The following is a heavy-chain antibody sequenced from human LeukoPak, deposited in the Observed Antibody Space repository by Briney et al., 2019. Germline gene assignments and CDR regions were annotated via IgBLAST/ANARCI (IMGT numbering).Heavy chain of an antibody. V-gene: IGHV3-7*01. Sequence: GGSLRLSCAASGFTFTHFWMSWVRQAPGKGPEWVANIKQDGSDKYYVDSVKGRFTISRDNAKNSLYLQMNSLRAEDTALFYCARDSGYSSSSGFDYWGQGTLVTVSS. D-gene: IGHD6-6*01. CDR2: IKQDGSDK. CDR3: ARDSGYSSSSGFDY. J-gene: IGHJ4*02. CDR1: GFTFTHFW.